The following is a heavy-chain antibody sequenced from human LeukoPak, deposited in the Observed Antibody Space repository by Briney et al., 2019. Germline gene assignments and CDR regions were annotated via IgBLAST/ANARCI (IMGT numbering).Heavy chain of an antibody. CDR1: GFTFSTYS. CDR2: ISSSNTI. J-gene: IGHJ4*02. V-gene: IGHV3-48*02. D-gene: IGHD6-19*01. CDR3: ARDLPPGSSGWYLGY. Sequence: GGSLRLSCAASGFTFSTYSMIWVRQAPGKGPEWVSYISSSNTIYYADSVKGRFTISRDNAKNSLYLQMNGLRDEDTALYYCARDLPPGSSGWYLGYWGQGTLVTVSS.